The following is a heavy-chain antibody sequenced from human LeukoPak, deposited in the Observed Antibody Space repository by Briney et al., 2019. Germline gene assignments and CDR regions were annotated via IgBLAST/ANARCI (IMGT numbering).Heavy chain of an antibody. CDR3: AKLGTVAYSSSSGDY. CDR2: ISSGSEDM. V-gene: IGHV3-21*01. CDR1: GFTFSTYS. J-gene: IGHJ4*02. D-gene: IGHD6-6*01. Sequence: GGSLRLSYAASGFTFSTYSMNWVRQAPGKGLEWVSSISSGSEDMFYADSVKGRFTISRDNAMKSLYLQMNSLRAEDTAVYYCAKLGTVAYSSSSGDYWGQGTLVTVSS.